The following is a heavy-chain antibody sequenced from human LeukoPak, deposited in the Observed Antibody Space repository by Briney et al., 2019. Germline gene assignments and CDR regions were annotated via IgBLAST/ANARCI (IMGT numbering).Heavy chain of an antibody. Sequence: SETLSLTCAVHGVSFSGYYWSWLRRPPGKGLEWIAEINQSGSTNYNPSLKRRVTISVDTYENQFSLKLSSVTAADTAVYYCARGPLHFYDSSGFYYNNWFDPWGQGTLVTVSS. CDR2: INQSGST. CDR1: GVSFSGYY. V-gene: IGHV4-34*01. J-gene: IGHJ5*02. CDR3: ARGPLHFYDSSGFYYNNWFDP. D-gene: IGHD3-22*01.